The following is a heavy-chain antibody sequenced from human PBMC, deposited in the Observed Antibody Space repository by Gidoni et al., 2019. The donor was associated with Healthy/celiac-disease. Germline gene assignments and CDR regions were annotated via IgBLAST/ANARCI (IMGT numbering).Heavy chain of an antibody. J-gene: IGHJ6*02. CDR1: GGTFSSYA. V-gene: IGHV1-69*01. CDR2: IIPIFGTA. CDR3: ARDRRLPRYYYYYGMDV. Sequence: QVQLVQSGAEVKTPGSSVKVSCKASGGTFSSYAISWVRQAPGQGLEWMGGIIPIFGTANYAQKFQGRVTITADESTSTAYMELSSLRSEDTAVYYCARDRRLPRYYYYYGMDVWGQGTTVTVSS. D-gene: IGHD4-17*01.